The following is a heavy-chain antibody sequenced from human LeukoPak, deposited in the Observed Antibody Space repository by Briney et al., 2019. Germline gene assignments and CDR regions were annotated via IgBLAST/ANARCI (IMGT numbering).Heavy chain of an antibody. D-gene: IGHD3-10*01. CDR3: ARHTGPRITMVRGKWFDP. V-gene: IGHV4-28*05. CDR2: IYYDGSI. Sequence: PSETLSLTCGVSGYSIRSSNWWGWSRPPPGKGVEWIGNIYYDGSIYYNPSLRSRVTMSVDTSKNQFSLRLNSVTAADAAVYYCARHTGPRITMVRGKWFDPWGQGTLVTVSS. J-gene: IGHJ5*02. CDR1: GYSIRSSNW.